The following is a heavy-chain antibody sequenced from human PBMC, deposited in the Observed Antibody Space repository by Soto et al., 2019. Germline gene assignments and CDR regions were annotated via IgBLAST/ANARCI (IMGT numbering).Heavy chain of an antibody. V-gene: IGHV3-30*18. CDR1: GFTFSSYG. CDR2: LSYAGDNK. J-gene: IGHJ4*02. CDR3: AKVSPMGYFFDF. Sequence: GGSLRLSCAASGFTFSSYGMHWVRQAPGKGLEWVAVLSYAGDNKYYADSVKGRFTISRDNSKNTLYLEMNSLRAEDTAVYYCAKVSPMGYFFDFWGQG.